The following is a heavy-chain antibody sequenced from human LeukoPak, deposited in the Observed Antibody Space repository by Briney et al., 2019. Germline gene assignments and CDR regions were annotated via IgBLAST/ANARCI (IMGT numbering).Heavy chain of an antibody. CDR3: AKGSYYCSNNCPQYYYYMDV. Sequence: GSLRLSCAASGFTFSSYWMHWVRQAPGKGLVWVSRINSDGSSTIYAASLKARFTISTDNSENTLYLQMNSLIPEDTALYYCAKGSYYCSNNCPQYYYYMDVWGKGTTVIVSS. V-gene: IGHV3-74*01. J-gene: IGHJ6*03. CDR1: GFTFSSYW. D-gene: IGHD2-2*01. CDR2: INSDGSST.